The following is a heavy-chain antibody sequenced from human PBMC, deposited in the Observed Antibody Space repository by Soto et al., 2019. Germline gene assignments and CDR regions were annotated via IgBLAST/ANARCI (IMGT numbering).Heavy chain of an antibody. V-gene: IGHV4-31*03. J-gene: IGHJ4*02. CDR3: ASQSHYYDSSGYYYRGLDFDY. D-gene: IGHD3-22*01. CDR2: IYYSGST. CDR1: GGSISSGGYY. Sequence: QVQLQESGPGLVKPSQTLSLTCTVSGGSISSGGYYWSWIRQHPGKGLEWIGYIYYSGSTYYNPSLKSRVTISVDTSKNQFSLKLSSVTAADTAVYYCASQSHYYDSSGYYYRGLDFDYWGQGTLVTVSS.